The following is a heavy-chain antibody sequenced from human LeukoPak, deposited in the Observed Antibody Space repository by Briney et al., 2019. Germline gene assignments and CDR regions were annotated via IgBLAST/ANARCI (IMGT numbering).Heavy chain of an antibody. CDR1: GFTFSNAW. CDR3: TYTGNDY. V-gene: IGHV3-15*01. CDR2: IKSKTDDGTT. J-gene: IGHJ4*02. Sequence: PGGSLRLSCAASGFTFSNAWMSWVRQAPGKGLEWVGRIKSKTDDGTTDYAAPVKGRFTISRDDSKNTLYLQMNSLKTEDTAVYYCTYTGNDYWGQGTLVTVSS.